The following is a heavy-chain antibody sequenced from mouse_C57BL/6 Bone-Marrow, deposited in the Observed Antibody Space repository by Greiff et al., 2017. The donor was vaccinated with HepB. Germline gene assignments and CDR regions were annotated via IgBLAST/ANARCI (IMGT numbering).Heavy chain of an antibody. D-gene: IGHD1-1*01. CDR3: AREDYGDYAMDY. CDR2: ISSGSSTI. V-gene: IGHV5-17*01. Sequence: EVQLVASGGGLVKPGGSLKLSCAASGFTFSDYGMHWVRQAPEKGLEWVAYISSGSSTIYYADTVKGRFTISRDNAKNTLFLQMTSLRSEDTAMYYCAREDYGDYAMDYWGQGTSVTVSS. J-gene: IGHJ4*01. CDR1: GFTFSDYG.